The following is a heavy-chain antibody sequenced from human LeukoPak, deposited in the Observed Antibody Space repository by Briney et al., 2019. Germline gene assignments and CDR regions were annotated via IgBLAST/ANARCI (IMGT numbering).Heavy chain of an antibody. J-gene: IGHJ6*02. V-gene: IGHV1-24*01. Sequence: ASVKVSCKVSGYTLTELSMHWVRQAPGKGLEWMGGFDPEDGETIYAQKFQGRVTMTKDTSTDTAYMELSSLRSEDTAVYYCATVAGYSSSWYRGQYYYGMDVWGQGTTVTVSS. CDR3: ATVAGYSSSWYRGQYYYGMDV. CDR1: GYTLTELS. CDR2: FDPEDGET. D-gene: IGHD6-13*01.